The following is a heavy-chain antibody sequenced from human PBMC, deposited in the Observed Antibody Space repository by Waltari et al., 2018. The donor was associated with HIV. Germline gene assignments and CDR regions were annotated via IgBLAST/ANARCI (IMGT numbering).Heavy chain of an antibody. CDR3: ARDSYYYDSSGFFPDF. CDR2: INLNSGDT. Sequence: QVQLVQSGAEVKKPGASVKVSCKASGYTFTTNYMHWVRQAPGQGLEWIGRINLNSGDTNYGQKFQGRVTMTRDTSISTAYMELSRLRSDDTAVYYCARDSYYYDSSGFFPDFWGQGTLVTVSS. D-gene: IGHD3-22*01. V-gene: IGHV1-2*06. J-gene: IGHJ4*02. CDR1: GYTFTTNY.